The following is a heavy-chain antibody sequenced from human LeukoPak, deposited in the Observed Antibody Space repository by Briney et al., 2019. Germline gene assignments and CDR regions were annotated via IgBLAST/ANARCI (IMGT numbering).Heavy chain of an antibody. V-gene: IGHV4-4*07. CDR3: AREMRTFWGSGYFHDY. CDR1: GASISAYH. CDR2: VYTSGST. D-gene: IGHD3-22*01. J-gene: IGHJ4*02. Sequence: ETLSLTCSVSGASISAYHWSWLRQPAGKGLEWIGRVYTSGSTDYNPSLKSRVTMSVDTSNNQFSLKLSSVTAADTAVYYCAREMRTFWGSGYFHDYWGQGTLVTVSS.